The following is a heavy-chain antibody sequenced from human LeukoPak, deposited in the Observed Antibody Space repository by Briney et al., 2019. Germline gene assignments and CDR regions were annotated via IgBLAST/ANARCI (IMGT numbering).Heavy chain of an antibody. CDR1: GFSFSSYA. CDR3: VKDRYVDY. J-gene: IGHJ4*02. CDR2: ISSNGDRT. D-gene: IGHD3-16*01. Sequence: GGALRLSCSVSGFSFSSYAMHWVRQAPGKGLEYVSSISSNGDRTYYADSVKGRFTISRDNSKNTLFLQMSSLRAEDTAVYYCVKDRYVDYWGQGTLVTVSS. V-gene: IGHV3-64D*09.